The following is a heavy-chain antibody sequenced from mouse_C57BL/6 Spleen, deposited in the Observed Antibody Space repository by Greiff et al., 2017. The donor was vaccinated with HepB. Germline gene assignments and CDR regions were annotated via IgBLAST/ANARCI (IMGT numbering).Heavy chain of an antibody. J-gene: IGHJ4*01. CDR1: GYTFTSYG. Sequence: QVQLKESGAELARPGASVKLSCKASGYTFTSYGISWVKQRTGQGLEWIGEIYPRSGNTYYNEKFKGKATLTADKSSSTAYMELRSLTSEDSAVYFCAEGLRRGAMDYWGQGTSVTVSS. D-gene: IGHD2-4*01. CDR3: AEGLRRGAMDY. CDR2: IYPRSGNT. V-gene: IGHV1-81*01.